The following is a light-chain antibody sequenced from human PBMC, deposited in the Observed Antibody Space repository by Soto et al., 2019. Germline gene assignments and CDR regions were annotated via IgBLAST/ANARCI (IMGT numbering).Light chain of an antibody. J-gene: IGLJ3*02. V-gene: IGLV1-40*01. Sequence: QSVLTQPPSVSGAPGQRVTISCTGSRFNIGADYDVHWYKQLPGTAPKLLIYGNSNRPSGVPDRFSGSKSGTSASLAITGLQAEDEADYYCQSYDSSLSAVVFGGGTKLTVL. CDR2: GNS. CDR1: RFNIGADYD. CDR3: QSYDSSLSAVV.